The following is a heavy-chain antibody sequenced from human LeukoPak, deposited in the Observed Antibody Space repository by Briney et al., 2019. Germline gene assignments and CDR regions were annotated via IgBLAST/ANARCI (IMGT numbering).Heavy chain of an antibody. J-gene: IGHJ3*02. CDR1: GYTFTGYY. V-gene: IGHV1-8*02. CDR2: MNPNSGNT. D-gene: IGHD2-2*01. CDR3: ARDIVVVPAAIHRGGAFDI. Sequence: ASVKVSCKASGYTFTGYYMHWVRQATGQGLEWMGWMNPNSGNTGYAQKFQGRVTMTRNTSISTAYMELSSLRSEDTAVYYCARDIVVVPAAIHRGGAFDIWGQGTMVTVSS.